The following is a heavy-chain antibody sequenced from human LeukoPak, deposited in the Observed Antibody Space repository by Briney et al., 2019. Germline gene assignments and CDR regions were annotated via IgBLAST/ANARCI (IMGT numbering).Heavy chain of an antibody. V-gene: IGHV4-59*11. J-gene: IGHJ4*02. CDR1: GGSISNHY. Sequence: PSETLSLTCTVSGGSISNHYWSWIRQPPGKGLEWIGYIYYSGSTNYNPSLKSRVTISVDTSKNQFSLKLSSVTAADTAVYYCASLGYCSSTSCFDYWGQGTLVTVSS. CDR3: ASLGYCSSTSCFDY. D-gene: IGHD2-2*01. CDR2: IYYSGST.